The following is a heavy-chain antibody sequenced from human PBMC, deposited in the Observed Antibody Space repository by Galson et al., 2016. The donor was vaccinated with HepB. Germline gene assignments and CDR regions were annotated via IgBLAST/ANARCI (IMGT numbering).Heavy chain of an antibody. CDR3: ARDRRINLGYCSGANCPWYFDY. V-gene: IGHV1-69*13. J-gene: IGHJ4*02. CDR1: GGSFSTSA. D-gene: IGHD2-15*01. Sequence: SVKVSCKASGGSFSTSAISWVRQAPGQGLEWIGGIIPIFGSGNYAQKFQYRVTITADESTTTAYMELSSLRSEDTAVYYCARDRRINLGYCSGANCPWYFDYWGQGTLVTVSS. CDR2: IIPIFGSG.